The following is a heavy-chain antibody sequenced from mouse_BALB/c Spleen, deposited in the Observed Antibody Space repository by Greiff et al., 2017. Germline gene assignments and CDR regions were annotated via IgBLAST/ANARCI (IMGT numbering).Heavy chain of an antibody. J-gene: IGHJ4*01. D-gene: IGHD1-1*01. V-gene: IGHV1-82*01. CDR3: ARPTTVVATEGLGAMDY. CDR2: IYPGDGDT. Sequence: QVQLQQSGPELVKPGASVKISCKASGYAFSSSWMNWVKQRPGQGLEWIGRIYPGDGDTNYNGKFKGKATLTADKSSSTAYMQLSSLTSVDSAVYFCARPTTVVATEGLGAMDYWGQGTSVTVSS. CDR1: GYAFSSSW.